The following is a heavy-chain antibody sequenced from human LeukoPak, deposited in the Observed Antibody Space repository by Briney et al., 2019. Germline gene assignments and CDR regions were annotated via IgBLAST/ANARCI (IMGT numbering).Heavy chain of an antibody. D-gene: IGHD4-23*01. CDR1: GFTFSSYE. CDR2: ISSSGSTK. V-gene: IGHV3-48*03. CDR3: ARVTVDHGGNVYYFDY. J-gene: IGHJ4*02. Sequence: QPGGSLRLSCAASGFTFSSYEMNWVRQAPGKGLEWVSYISSSGSTKYHADSVKGRFTIPRDNAKNSLYPQMNSLRAEDTALYYCARVTVDHGGNVYYFDYWGQGTLVTVSS.